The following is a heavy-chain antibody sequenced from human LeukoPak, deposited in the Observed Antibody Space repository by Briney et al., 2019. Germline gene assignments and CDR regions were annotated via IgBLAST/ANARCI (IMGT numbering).Heavy chain of an antibody. V-gene: IGHV3-48*01. CDR3: ARVGTMVRGVHFDY. J-gene: IGHJ4*02. CDR1: GFTFSSYS. Sequence: GGSLRLSCAASGFTFSSYSMNWVRQAPGKGLEWVSYISSSSSTIYYADSVKGRFTISGDNAKNSLYLQMNSLRAEDTAVYYCARVGTMVRGVHFDYWGQGTLVTVSS. D-gene: IGHD3-10*01. CDR2: ISSSSSTI.